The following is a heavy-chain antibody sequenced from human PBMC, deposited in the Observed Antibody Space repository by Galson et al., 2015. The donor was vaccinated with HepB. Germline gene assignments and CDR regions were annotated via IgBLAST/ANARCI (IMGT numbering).Heavy chain of an antibody. CDR3: ARSRDILTGYYRYHYYYNMDV. V-gene: IGHV3-48*03. J-gene: IGHJ6*02. CDR2: ITSSDSTM. Sequence: SLRLSCAASGFTYSSYEMSWVRQAPGKGLEWVSYITSSDSTMYYADSVKGRFTISRDNGKNSLYLQMNSLRAEDTAVYYCARSRDILTGYYRYHYYYNMDVWGQGTTVTVSS. D-gene: IGHD3-9*01. CDR1: GFTYSSYE.